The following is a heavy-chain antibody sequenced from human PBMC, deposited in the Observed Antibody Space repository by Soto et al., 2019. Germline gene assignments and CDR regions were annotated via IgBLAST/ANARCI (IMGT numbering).Heavy chain of an antibody. Sequence: GGSLRLSCAASGFTFSTYSMNWVRQAPGKGLEWVSYISSSSTIYYADSVKGRFTISRDNAKNSLYLQMNSLRAEDTAVYYCARDYSSYGPFDYWGQGTLVTVSS. D-gene: IGHD5-18*01. CDR3: ARDYSSYGPFDY. V-gene: IGHV3-48*01. CDR1: GFTFSTYS. CDR2: ISSSSTI. J-gene: IGHJ4*02.